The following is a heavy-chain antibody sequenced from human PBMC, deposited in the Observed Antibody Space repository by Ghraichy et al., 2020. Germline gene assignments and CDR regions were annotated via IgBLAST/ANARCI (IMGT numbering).Heavy chain of an antibody. Sequence: SVKVSYKASGGTFSSYAISWVRQAPGQGLEWMGGIIPILGIANYAQKFQGRVTITADKSTSTAYMELSSLRSEDTAVYYCARDPGRVVPAAFYYYYYGMDVWGQGTTVTVSS. V-gene: IGHV1-69*10. CDR2: IIPILGIA. J-gene: IGHJ6*02. CDR3: ARDPGRVVPAAFYYYYYGMDV. CDR1: GGTFSSYA. D-gene: IGHD2-2*01.